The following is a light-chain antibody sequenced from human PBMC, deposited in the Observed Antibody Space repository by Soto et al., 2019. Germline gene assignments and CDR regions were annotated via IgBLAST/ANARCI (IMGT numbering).Light chain of an antibody. CDR3: QQYINWPWT. V-gene: IGKV3-15*01. CDR1: QTVGDN. J-gene: IGKJ1*01. Sequence: EILMTQSPVTLSVSPGERATLSCRASQTVGDNLAWYQQKPGQAPRLLVYRTSSRATGIPARFSGSGSETEFTLTISSLQSEDFAVYYCQQYINWPWTFGQGTKVEIK. CDR2: RTS.